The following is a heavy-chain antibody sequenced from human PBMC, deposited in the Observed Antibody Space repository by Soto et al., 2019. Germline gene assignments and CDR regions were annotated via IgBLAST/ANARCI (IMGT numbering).Heavy chain of an antibody. V-gene: IGHV3-23*01. Sequence: VGTLRLSCLTSGFSFSSYAMSWDRQAPGKGLEWVSVISGSDGSTYYADSVKGRFTISRDNSKNTLYLQMNSLRAEDTAVYYWDKDRERDAWHEAYWGQGALVTV. D-gene: IGHD1-26*01. CDR2: ISGSDGST. CDR3: DKDRERDAWHEAY. CDR1: GFSFSSYA. J-gene: IGHJ1*01.